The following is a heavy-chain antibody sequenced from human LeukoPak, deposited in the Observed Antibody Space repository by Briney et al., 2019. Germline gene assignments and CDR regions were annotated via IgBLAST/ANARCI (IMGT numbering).Heavy chain of an antibody. CDR2: IWYDGSNK. J-gene: IGHJ6*02. D-gene: IGHD2-2*01. Sequence: GGSLRLSCAASGFTFSSYGMHWVRQAPGKGLEWVAVIWYDGSNKYYADSVKGRFTISRDNSKNTLYLQMNSLRAEDTAVYYCARDLGVIVVVPAATGGMDVWGQGTTVTVSS. V-gene: IGHV3-33*01. CDR1: GFTFSSYG. CDR3: ARDLGVIVVVPAATGGMDV.